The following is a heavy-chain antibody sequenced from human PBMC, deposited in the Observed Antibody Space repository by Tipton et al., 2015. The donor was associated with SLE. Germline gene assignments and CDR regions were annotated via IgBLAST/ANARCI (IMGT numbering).Heavy chain of an antibody. CDR1: GGSISSGGYY. CDR3: ARFHLKSYYEFDS. D-gene: IGHD1-26*01. CDR2: IYYSGST. Sequence: TLSLTCTVSGGSISSGGYYWSWIRQHPGKGLEWIGYIYYSGSTYYNPSLKRRVTIAVDTSKNQFSLKLSSVTATDTAVYYCARFHLKSYYEFDSWGQGTLVTVSS. V-gene: IGHV4-31*03. J-gene: IGHJ5*01.